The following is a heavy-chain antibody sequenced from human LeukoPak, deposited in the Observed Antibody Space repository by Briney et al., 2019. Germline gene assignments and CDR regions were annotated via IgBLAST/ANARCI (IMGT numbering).Heavy chain of an antibody. Sequence: ASVKVSCKASGYTFTSYYMHWVRQAPGQGLEWMGIINPSGGSTSYAQKFQGRVTMTRDTSTSTVYMELSSLRSEYTAVYYCARDISRDPLGDYWGQGTLVTVSS. D-gene: IGHD3-16*02. CDR1: GYTFTSYY. J-gene: IGHJ4*02. CDR2: INPSGGST. CDR3: ARDISRDPLGDY. V-gene: IGHV1-46*01.